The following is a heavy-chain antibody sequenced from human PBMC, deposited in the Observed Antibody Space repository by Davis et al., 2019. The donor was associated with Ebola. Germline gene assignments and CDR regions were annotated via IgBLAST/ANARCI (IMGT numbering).Heavy chain of an antibody. CDR1: GYTFSSYG. CDR3: ARDPDYYDSSGSDAFDI. Sequence: ASVKVSCKASGYTFSSYGISWVRQAPGQGLEWMGIINPSGGSTSYAQKFQGRVTMTRDTSTSTVYMELSRLRSDDTAVYYCARDPDYYDSSGSDAFDIWGQGTMVTVSS. V-gene: IGHV1-46*01. J-gene: IGHJ3*02. CDR2: INPSGGST. D-gene: IGHD3-22*01.